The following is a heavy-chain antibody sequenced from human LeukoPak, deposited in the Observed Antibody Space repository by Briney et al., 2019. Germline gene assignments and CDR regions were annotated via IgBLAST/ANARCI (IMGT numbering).Heavy chain of an antibody. CDR2: INPNSGGT. CDR3: ARADRYCSGGSCFPFDY. CDR1: GYTFTGYF. D-gene: IGHD2-15*01. V-gene: IGHV1-2*02. Sequence: ASVKVSCKASGYTFTGYFMHWVRQAPGQGLEWMGWINPNSGGTNYAQKFQGRVTMTRDTSISTAYMELSRLRSDDTAVYYCARADRYCSGGSCFPFDYWGQGTLVTVSS. J-gene: IGHJ4*02.